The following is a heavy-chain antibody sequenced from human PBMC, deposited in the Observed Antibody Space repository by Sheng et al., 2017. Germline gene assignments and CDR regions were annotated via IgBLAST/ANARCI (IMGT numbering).Heavy chain of an antibody. CDR2: IYYSGST. Sequence: QLQLQESGPGLVKPSETLSLTCTVSGGSISSSSYYWGWIRQPPGKGLEWIGSIYYSGSTYYNPSLKSRVTISVDTSKNQFSLKLSSVTAADTAVYYCAREAGNPTTVTTMGWFDPVGPGNPGSPSPQ. CDR1: GGSISSSSYY. D-gene: IGHD4-17*01. CDR3: AREAGNPTTVTTMGWFDP. J-gene: IGHJ5*02. V-gene: IGHV4-39*07.